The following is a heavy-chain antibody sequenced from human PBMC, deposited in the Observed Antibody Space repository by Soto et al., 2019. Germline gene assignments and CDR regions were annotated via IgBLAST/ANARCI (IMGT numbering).Heavy chain of an antibody. D-gene: IGHD5-12*01. J-gene: IGHJ6*03. CDR3: ARDQKVATISYYYYDMDV. Sequence: PSETLSLTCAVSGGSISSYYWSWIRQPPGKGLEWIGYIYYSGSTNYNPSLKSRVTISVDTSKNQFSLKLSSVTAADTAVYYCARDQKVATISYYYYDMDVWGKGTTVTVSS. CDR2: IYYSGST. V-gene: IGHV4-59*01. CDR1: GGSISSYY.